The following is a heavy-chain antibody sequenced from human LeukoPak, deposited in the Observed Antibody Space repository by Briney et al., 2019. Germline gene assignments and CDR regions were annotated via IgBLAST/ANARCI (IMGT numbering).Heavy chain of an antibody. CDR1: GFSFSGHW. V-gene: IGHV3-74*01. J-gene: IGHJ4*02. CDR3: ARDRDYAFDY. Sequence: QPGGSLRLSCTASGFSFSGHWMHWARQLPGKGLVWVSRISPTGSTTSYADSVKGRFTASRDNAKNSLYLQMDSLRDEDTAVYYCARDRDYAFDYWGQGTLVTVSS. CDR2: ISPTGSTT. D-gene: IGHD4-17*01.